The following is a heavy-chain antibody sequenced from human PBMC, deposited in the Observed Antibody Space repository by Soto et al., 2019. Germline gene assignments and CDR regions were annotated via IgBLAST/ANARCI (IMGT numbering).Heavy chain of an antibody. CDR2: ICSYNGNT. CDR3: ARCYCSVGSCYTCWHFDL. J-gene: IGHJ2*01. V-gene: IGHV1-18*01. CDR1: GYTFNNYG. Sequence: QVQLVQSGAEVKKPGASVKVSCKASGYTFNNYGISWVRQAPGQGLERLGWICSYNGNTDHAQNFQGRVTTTTDTATNTAYMELRNLRSDDTALYYCARCYCSVGSCYTCWHFDLWGRGTLVTVSS. D-gene: IGHD2-15*01.